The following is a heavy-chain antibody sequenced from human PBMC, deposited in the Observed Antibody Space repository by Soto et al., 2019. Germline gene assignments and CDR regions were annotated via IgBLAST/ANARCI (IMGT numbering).Heavy chain of an antibody. CDR2: ISGSGGGT. V-gene: IGHV3-23*01. J-gene: IGHJ6*02. D-gene: IGHD4-4*01. CDR3: AKEHYNRYYYYGMDV. Sequence: VQLLESGGGLVQPGGSLRLSCAASGFTFSSYAMSWVRQAPGEGLEWVSAISGSGGGTYYADSVKGRFTISRDNSKNTLYLQMNSLRAEDTAVYYCAKEHYNRYYYYGMDVWGQGTTVTVSS. CDR1: GFTFSSYA.